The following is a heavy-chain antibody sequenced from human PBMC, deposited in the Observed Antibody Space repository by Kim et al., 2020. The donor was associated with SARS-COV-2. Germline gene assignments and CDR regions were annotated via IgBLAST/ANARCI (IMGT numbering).Heavy chain of an antibody. V-gene: IGHV4-59*01. Sequence: YNPSRSSRVTISVDTSKNQCSRKLSAVTAADTAVYYCARVTIFGGYYFDYWGQGTLVTVSS. CDR3: ARVTIFGGYYFDY. J-gene: IGHJ4*02. D-gene: IGHD3-3*01.